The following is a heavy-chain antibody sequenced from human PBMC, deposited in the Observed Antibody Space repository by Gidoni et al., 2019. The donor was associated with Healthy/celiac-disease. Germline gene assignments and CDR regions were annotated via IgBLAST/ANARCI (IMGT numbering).Heavy chain of an antibody. D-gene: IGHD3-3*01. V-gene: IGHV1-2*04. CDR1: VYTFTGYY. CDR2: INPNSGGT. Sequence: QVQLVQSGAEVKKPGASVKVSCKASVYTFTGYYMHWVRQAPGQGLEWMGWINPNSGGTNYAQKFQGWVTMTRDTSISTAYMELSRLRSDDTAVYYCAREPDNYDFLYGMDVWGQGTTVTVSS. J-gene: IGHJ6*02. CDR3: AREPDNYDFLYGMDV.